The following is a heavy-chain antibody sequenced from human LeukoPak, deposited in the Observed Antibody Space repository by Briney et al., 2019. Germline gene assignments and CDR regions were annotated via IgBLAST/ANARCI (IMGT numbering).Heavy chain of an antibody. J-gene: IGHJ5*02. V-gene: IGHV4-39*01. CDR2: IYYSGST. CDR3: AGLRYCSSTSCYFWFDP. Sequence: SETLSLTCTVSGGSISSSSYYWGWIRQPPGKGLEWIGGIYYSGSTYYNPSLKSRVTISVDTSKNQFSLKLSSVTAADTAVYYCAGLRYCSSTSCYFWFDPWGQGTLVTVSS. D-gene: IGHD2-2*01. CDR1: GGSISSSSYY.